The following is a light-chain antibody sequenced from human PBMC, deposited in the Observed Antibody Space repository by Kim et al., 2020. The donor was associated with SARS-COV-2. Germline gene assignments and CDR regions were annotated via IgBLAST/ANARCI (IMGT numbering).Light chain of an antibody. V-gene: IGLV2-8*01. CDR1: SSDVGGYNY. CDR2: ELD. J-gene: IGLJ2*01. CDR3: SSYAGSNNVL. Sequence: QSALTQPPSASGPPGQSLAISCTGTSSDVGGYNYVSWYQQHPGKAPKLMIYELDKRPSGVPDRFSGSKSGNTASLTVSGLQAEDEADYYCSSYAGSNNVLFGGGTQLTVL.